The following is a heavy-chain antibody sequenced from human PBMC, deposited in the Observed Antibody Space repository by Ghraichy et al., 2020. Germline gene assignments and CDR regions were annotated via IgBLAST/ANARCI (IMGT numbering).Heavy chain of an antibody. J-gene: IGHJ5*02. CDR2: IYSGGST. Sequence: GGSLRLSCAASGFTVSNNYMSWVRQAPGKGLEWVSVIYSGGSTYYADSAKGRFTISRDNSKNTLYLQMNSLRVDDTAVYYCARGGGVVAGTDWFDPWGQGTLVTVSS. V-gene: IGHV3-53*05. D-gene: IGHD2-21*01. CDR3: ARGGGVVAGTDWFDP. CDR1: GFTVSNNY.